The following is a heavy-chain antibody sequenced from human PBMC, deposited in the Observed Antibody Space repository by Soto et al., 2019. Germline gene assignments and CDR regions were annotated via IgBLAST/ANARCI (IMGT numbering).Heavy chain of an antibody. D-gene: IGHD3-16*02. CDR1: GFSVSSNY. V-gene: IGHV3-53*02. CDR3: ARGYGTSYGFGH. Sequence: EVQLVETGGGLIQPGGSLRLSCAAYGFSVSSNYMTWVRQAPGKGLEWVSLIYSGGTTYYADSVKGRFTISRDNSKNTVYLQMNRLRVEDAAVYYCARGYGTSYGFGHWGQGTLVTVSS. J-gene: IGHJ4*02. CDR2: IYSGGTT.